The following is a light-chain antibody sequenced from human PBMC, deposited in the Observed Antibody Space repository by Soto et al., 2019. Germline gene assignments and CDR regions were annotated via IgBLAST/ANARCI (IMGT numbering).Light chain of an antibody. Sequence: GDRVTITCRASQTISSWLAWYQQKPGKAPNLLIYKAASLESGVPSRFSGSGSGTEFTLTISSLQPDDFATYYCQQYNSFPWTFGQGTKVEIK. CDR2: KAA. CDR1: QTISSW. J-gene: IGKJ1*01. V-gene: IGKV1-5*03. CDR3: QQYNSFPWT.